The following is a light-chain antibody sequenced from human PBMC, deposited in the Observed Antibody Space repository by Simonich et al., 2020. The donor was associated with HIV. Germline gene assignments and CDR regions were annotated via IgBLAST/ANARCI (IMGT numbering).Light chain of an antibody. CDR1: QSVLYHSNNKNY. CDR2: WAS. CDR3: QQYYSTPIT. V-gene: IGKV4-1*01. J-gene: IGKJ5*01. Sequence: DIVMTQSPDSLAVSLGERATINCKSSQSVLYHSNNKNYLAVYQQKPGQPPKLLIYWASTRESGVPDRFSGSGSGTDFTLTISSLQAEDVAVYYCQQYYSTPITFGQGTRLEIK.